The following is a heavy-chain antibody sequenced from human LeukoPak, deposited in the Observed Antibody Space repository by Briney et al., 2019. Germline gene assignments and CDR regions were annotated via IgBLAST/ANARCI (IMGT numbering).Heavy chain of an antibody. CDR2: IYHSGST. J-gene: IGHJ5*02. V-gene: IGHV4-4*02. Sequence: SGTLSLTCGVSGGSISNTNWWTWVRQPPGKGLEWIGEIYHSGSTNYNPFLKSRVTISVDKSKNQFSLKLSSVTAADTAVYYCARTSRINMVLDPWGQGTLVTVSS. CDR1: GGSISNTNW. D-gene: IGHD3-10*01. CDR3: ARTSRINMVLDP.